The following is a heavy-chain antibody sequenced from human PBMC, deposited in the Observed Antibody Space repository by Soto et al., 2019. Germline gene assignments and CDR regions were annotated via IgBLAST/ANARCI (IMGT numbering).Heavy chain of an antibody. CDR3: ATDYGSGPDPVYYYYGMDV. Sequence: GASLKVSCKVSGYTLTELSMHWVRQAPGKGLEWMGGFDPEDGETIYAQKFQGRVTMTEDTSTDTAYMELSSLRSEDTAVYYCATDYGSGPDPVYYYYGMDVWGQGTTVTVSS. J-gene: IGHJ6*02. D-gene: IGHD3-10*01. CDR2: FDPEDGET. V-gene: IGHV1-24*01. CDR1: GYTLTELS.